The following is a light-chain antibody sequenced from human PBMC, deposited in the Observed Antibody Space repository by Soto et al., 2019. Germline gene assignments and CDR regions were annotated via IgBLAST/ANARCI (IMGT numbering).Light chain of an antibody. CDR2: DAS. V-gene: IGKV1-9*01. J-gene: IGKJ3*01. CDR3: QQLNNFVT. Sequence: DIQLTQSPSFLSASVGDSVTITCRASQTVSSYLVWYQQKPGKAPKVLITDASTLQSGVPSRFSGSGFGTEFTLTIRGLQPEDVATYYCQQLNNFVTFGPGTKVNI. CDR1: QTVSSY.